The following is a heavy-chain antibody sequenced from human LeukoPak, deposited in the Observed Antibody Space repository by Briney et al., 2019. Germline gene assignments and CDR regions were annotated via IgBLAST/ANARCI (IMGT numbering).Heavy chain of an antibody. J-gene: IGHJ4*02. V-gene: IGHV3-48*01. D-gene: IGHD5-18*01. CDR2: ISSSSSTI. CDR1: GFTFSSYS. CDR3: ARDYSYGSRGLEEDY. Sequence: PGGSLRLSCAASGFTFSSYSMLWVRQAPGKGLEWVSYISSSSSTIYYADSVKGRFTISRDNAKNSLYLQMNTLRAEDTAVYYCARDYSYGSRGLEEDYWGQGTLVTVSS.